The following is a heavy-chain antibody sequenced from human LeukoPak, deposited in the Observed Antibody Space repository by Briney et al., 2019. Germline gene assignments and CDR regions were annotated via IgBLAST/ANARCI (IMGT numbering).Heavy chain of an antibody. Sequence: PGGSLRLSCVASGFTFSSYSMNWVRQAPGKGLEWVSFISSSSSHIYNTDSVKGRFTISRDNAKNSLYLQMNSLRAEDTAVYYCARDLPGYCRGGSCYSGKYFDLWGRGALVTVSS. D-gene: IGHD2-15*01. CDR2: ISSSSSHI. CDR1: GFTFSSYS. J-gene: IGHJ2*01. V-gene: IGHV3-21*01. CDR3: ARDLPGYCRGGSCYSGKYFDL.